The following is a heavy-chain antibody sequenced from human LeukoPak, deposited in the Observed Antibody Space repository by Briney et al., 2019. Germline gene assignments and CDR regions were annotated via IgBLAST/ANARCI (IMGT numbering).Heavy chain of an antibody. D-gene: IGHD1-26*01. CDR3: AKGSGSTELRQNWFDP. CDR1: GFTFSSYA. V-gene: IGHV3-23*01. J-gene: IGHJ5*02. Sequence: GGSLRLSCAASGFTFSSYAMSWVRQAPGKGLEWVSAISGSGGSTYYADSVKGRFTISRDNSKNTLYLQMNSLRAEDTAVYYCAKGSGSTELRQNWFDPWGQGTLVTVSS. CDR2: ISGSGGST.